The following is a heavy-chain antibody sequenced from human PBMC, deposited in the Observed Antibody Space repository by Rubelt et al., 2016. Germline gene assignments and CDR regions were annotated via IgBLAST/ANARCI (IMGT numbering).Heavy chain of an antibody. CDR2: ISAYNGNT. V-gene: IGHV1-18*01. J-gene: IGHJ4*02. CDR1: GYTFTTYG. CDR3: AREAYSGRYPLIDY. Sequence: QVQLVQSGAEEKKPGASVKVSCKASGYTFTTYGINWVRQAPGQGLEWMGWISAYNGNTDHAQKLQGRVTLSKATSTSTAYMELGMLRSDDTAVYYCAREAYSGRYPLIDYWGQGTLVTVSS. D-gene: IGHD1-26*01.